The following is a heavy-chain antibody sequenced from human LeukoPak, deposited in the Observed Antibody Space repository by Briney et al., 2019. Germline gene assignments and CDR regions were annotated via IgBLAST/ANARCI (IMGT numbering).Heavy chain of an antibody. CDR1: GGSISSSSYY. J-gene: IGHJ3*02. D-gene: IGHD2-15*01. CDR3: ARAPWSDDAFDI. V-gene: IGHV4-39*07. CDR2: IYYSGTT. Sequence: SETLSLTCTVSGGSISSSSYYWGWIRQPPGKGLEWIGSIYYSGTTYYNPSLRSRVTISVDTSKNQFSLNLRSVTAADTAVYYCARAPWSDDAFDIWGQGTMVTVSS.